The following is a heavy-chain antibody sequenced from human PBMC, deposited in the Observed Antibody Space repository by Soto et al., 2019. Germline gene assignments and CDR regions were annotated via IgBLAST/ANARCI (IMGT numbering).Heavy chain of an antibody. CDR2: IIPIFGTA. Sequence: QVQLVQSGAEVKKPGSSVKVSCKASGGTFSSYAISWVRQAPGQGLEWMGGIIPIFGTANYAQKFQGRVTITADESTSTAYRELSSLRSEETAVYYCAGGAIFGVGTIYYYYGMDVWGQGTTVTVSS. J-gene: IGHJ6*02. CDR3: AGGAIFGVGTIYYYYGMDV. CDR1: GGTFSSYA. D-gene: IGHD3-3*01. V-gene: IGHV1-69*01.